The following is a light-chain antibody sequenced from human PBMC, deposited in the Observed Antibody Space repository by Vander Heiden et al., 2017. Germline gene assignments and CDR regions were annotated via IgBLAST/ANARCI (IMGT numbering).Light chain of an antibody. Sequence: EIVFTPSPGPLSLSPGERATLSCRVRQSVSSHYLAWYQKKPGQAPRLLMYDASSRATGISDRFSGSGSGTDFTLTITRLEPEDFAVYYCQQNRTFGQGTKVEIK. CDR3: QQNRT. CDR1: QSVSSHY. CDR2: DAS. V-gene: IGKV3-20*01. J-gene: IGKJ1*01.